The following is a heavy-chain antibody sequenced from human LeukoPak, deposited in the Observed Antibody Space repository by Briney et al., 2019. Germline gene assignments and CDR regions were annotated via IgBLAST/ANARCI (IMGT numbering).Heavy chain of an antibody. V-gene: IGHV3-53*01. J-gene: IGHJ4*02. CDR1: GFTVSSNY. D-gene: IGHD3-3*01. Sequence: GGSLRLSCAASGFTVSSNYMSWVRQAPGKGLEWVSVIYSGGSTYYADSVKGRFTISRDNSKNTLYLQMNSLRAEDTAVYYCARLSYDFWSGYSHPYPPYFDYWGQGTLVTVSS. CDR3: ARLSYDFWSGYSHPYPPYFDY. CDR2: IYSGGST.